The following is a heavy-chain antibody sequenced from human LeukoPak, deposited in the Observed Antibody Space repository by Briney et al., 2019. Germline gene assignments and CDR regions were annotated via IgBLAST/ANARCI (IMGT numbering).Heavy chain of an antibody. V-gene: IGHV3-48*03. J-gene: IGHJ4*02. CDR2: LSSSGSAF. Sequence: PGGSLRLSCEDSGFTFRSYEMNWVRQAPGKGLEWIAYLSSSGSAFSYADSVKGRFTISRHNAKNSLYLQLNSLRAEDTAVYYCVRLYDDYTNGHFDSWGQGTLVTVSS. CDR1: GFTFRSYE. D-gene: IGHD4-11*01. CDR3: VRLYDDYTNGHFDS.